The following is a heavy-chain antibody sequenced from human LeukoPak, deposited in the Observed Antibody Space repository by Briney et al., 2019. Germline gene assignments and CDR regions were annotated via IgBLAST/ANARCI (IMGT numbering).Heavy chain of an antibody. V-gene: IGHV4-4*02. CDR2: IYHSGST. D-gene: IGHD2-2*01. J-gene: IGHJ6*02. Sequence: SGTLSLTCAVSGGSISSSNWWSWVRQPPGKGLEWIGEIYHSGSTNYNPSLKSRVTISVDTSKNQFSLKLSSVTAADTAVYYCARLAGYCTSTSCFNYYGMDVWGQGTTVTVSS. CDR1: GGSISSSNW. CDR3: ARLAGYCTSTSCFNYYGMDV.